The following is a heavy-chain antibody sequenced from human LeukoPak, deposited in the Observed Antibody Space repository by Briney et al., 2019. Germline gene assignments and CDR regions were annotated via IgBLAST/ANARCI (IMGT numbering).Heavy chain of an antibody. D-gene: IGHD3-22*01. CDR2: IYHSGST. J-gene: IGHJ3*02. CDR1: GYSISSGYY. V-gene: IGHV4-38-2*02. Sequence: SETLSLTCTVSGYSISSGYYWGWIRQPPGKGLEWIGSIYHSGSTYYNPSPKSRVTISVDTSKNQFSLKLSSVTAADTAVYYCARGGQEIVVVITTKDAFDIWGQGTMVTVSS. CDR3: ARGGQEIVVVITTKDAFDI.